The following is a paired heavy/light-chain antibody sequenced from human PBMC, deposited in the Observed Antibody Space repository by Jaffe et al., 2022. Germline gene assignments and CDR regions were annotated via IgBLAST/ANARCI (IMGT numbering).Heavy chain of an antibody. V-gene: IGHV3-30*02. J-gene: IGHJ4*02. Sequence: QVQLVESGGGVVQPGGSLRLSCAASGFRFSSYVMHWVRQAPGKGLEWVAFIRYDGSKTYYGDSVKGRFTISRDNSKNTLYLQMNSLRVEDTAVYYCAKDLDTGFDYWGQGTLVTVSS. CDR2: IRYDGSKT. CDR3: AKDLDTGFDY. D-gene: IGHD5-18*01. CDR1: GFRFSSYV.
Light chain of an antibody. CDR3: QSSDSSGSYVV. V-gene: IGLV3-25*03. CDR1: ALPKQY. Sequence: SYELTQPPSVSVSPGQTARITCSGDALPKQYAYWHQQKPGQAPVVVIYKDSERPSGIPERFSGSSSGTTVTLTISGVQAEDEADYYCQSSDSSGSYVVFGGGTKLTVL. CDR2: KDS. J-gene: IGLJ2*01.